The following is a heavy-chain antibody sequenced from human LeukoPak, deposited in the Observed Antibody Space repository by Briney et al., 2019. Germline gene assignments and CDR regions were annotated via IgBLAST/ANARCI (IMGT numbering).Heavy chain of an antibody. V-gene: IGHV4-31*02. CDR2: IYHSGTT. CDR3: ARGKFGELYYFEY. J-gene: IGHJ4*02. CDR1: GVSFTSGGYY. D-gene: IGHD3-10*01. Sequence: SGTLSLTCAVSGVSFTSGGYYWGWVPQHPGLGRKSFGYIYHSGTTLSNPSLKSRVTISVDTSKTQFSLRLNSVTAADTAFYYCARGKFGELYYFEYWGQGTLVTVSS.